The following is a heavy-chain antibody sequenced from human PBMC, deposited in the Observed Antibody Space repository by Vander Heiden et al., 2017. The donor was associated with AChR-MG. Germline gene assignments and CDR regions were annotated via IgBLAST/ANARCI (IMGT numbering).Heavy chain of an antibody. CDR2: INPNSGGT. J-gene: IGHJ4*02. V-gene: IGHV1-2*02. CDR1: GYTFTGYS. Sequence: QVQLVQSGAEVKKPGASVQVSCTASGYTFTGYSMHWVRQAPGQGLEWMGWINPNSGGTNYAQKFQGRVTMTRDTSISTAYMELSRLRSDDTAVYYCARGIPGEYYDFWSGYFDYWGQGTLVTVSS. CDR3: ARGIPGEYYDFWSGYFDY. D-gene: IGHD3-3*01.